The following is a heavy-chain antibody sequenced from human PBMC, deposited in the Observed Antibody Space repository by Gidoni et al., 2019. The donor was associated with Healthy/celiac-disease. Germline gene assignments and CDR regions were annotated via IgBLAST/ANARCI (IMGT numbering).Heavy chain of an antibody. J-gene: IGHJ6*02. CDR1: GGTFSSYA. D-gene: IGHD6-13*01. V-gene: IGHV1-69*04. CDR2: IIPILGIA. CDR3: AKGGQQLDYYYYGMDV. Sequence: SCKASGGTFSSYAISWVRQAPGQGLEWMGRIIPILGIANYAQKFQGRVTITADKSTSTAYMELSSLRSEDTAVYYCAKGGQQLDYYYYGMDVWGQGTKVTVSS.